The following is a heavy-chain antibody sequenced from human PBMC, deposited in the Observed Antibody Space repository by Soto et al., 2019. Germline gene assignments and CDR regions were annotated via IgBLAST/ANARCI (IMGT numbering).Heavy chain of an antibody. CDR3: AIVAY. J-gene: IGHJ4*02. V-gene: IGHV3-21*04. CDR2: ISSASSET. CDR1: GFTFSRAS. Sequence: PGGSLRLSCEASGFTFSRASMNGVRQVPGKGLEWVASISSASSETWYADSVKGRFIISRDNAQNSLFLQMNTLRPEDSAIYYRAIVAYWGPGTQVTVS.